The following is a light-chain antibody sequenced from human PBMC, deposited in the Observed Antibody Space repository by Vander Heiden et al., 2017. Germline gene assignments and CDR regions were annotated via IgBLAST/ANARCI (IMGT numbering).Light chain of an antibody. CDR2: DVT. CDR3: SSYTGTSTPL. CDR1: SSDIGEYNS. V-gene: IGLV2-14*03. Sequence: QSALSQPASVSGSPGQSITISCTGTSSDIGEYNSFSWYQQYPGQAPKLIIYDVTHRPSLISNRFSGSKSGNTASLTISRLQPDDEADYFCSSYTGTSTPLFGGGTKLTVL. J-gene: IGLJ2*01.